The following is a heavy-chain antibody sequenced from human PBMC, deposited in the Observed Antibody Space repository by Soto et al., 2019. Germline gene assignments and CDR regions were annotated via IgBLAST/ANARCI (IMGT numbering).Heavy chain of an antibody. Sequence: GGSLRLSCAASGFTFSSYWMHWVRQAPGKGLVWVSRINSDGSSTSYADSVKGRFTISRDNAKNTLYLQMNSLRAEDTAVYYCARTVREPTYYDFWSGYYNPGNYYYYMDVWGKGTTVTVSS. D-gene: IGHD3-3*01. V-gene: IGHV3-74*01. CDR3: ARTVREPTYYDFWSGYYNPGNYYYYMDV. J-gene: IGHJ6*03. CDR2: INSDGSST. CDR1: GFTFSSYW.